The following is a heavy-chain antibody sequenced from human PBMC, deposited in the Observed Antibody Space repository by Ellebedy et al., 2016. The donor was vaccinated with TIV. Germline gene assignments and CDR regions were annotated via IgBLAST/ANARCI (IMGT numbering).Heavy chain of an antibody. V-gene: IGHV4-38-2*02. CDR3: ARDRGAASFDP. J-gene: IGHJ5*02. Sequence: MPSETLSLTCTVSGYSISSGYFWSWIRQPPGKGLEWIGSIYHSGTTYYNPSLKSRVTISVDTSKNQFSLKLRSVTAADTAVYYCARDRGAASFDPWGQGALVTVSS. CDR1: GYSISSGYF. D-gene: IGHD6-25*01. CDR2: IYHSGTT.